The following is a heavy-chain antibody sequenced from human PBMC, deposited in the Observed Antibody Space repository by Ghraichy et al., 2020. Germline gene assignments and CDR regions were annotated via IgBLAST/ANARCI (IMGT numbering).Heavy chain of an antibody. Sequence: GVLRLSCAASGFTFSSYWMSWVRQAPGKGLEWVANIKQDGSEKYYVDSVKGRFTISRDNAKNSLYLQMNSLRAEDTAVYYCAREPYDYVWGSYRNYYYYYGMDVWRQGTTVTVSS. J-gene: IGHJ6*02. D-gene: IGHD3-16*02. CDR2: IKQDGSEK. CDR1: GFTFSSYW. CDR3: AREPYDYVWGSYRNYYYYYGMDV. V-gene: IGHV3-7*01.